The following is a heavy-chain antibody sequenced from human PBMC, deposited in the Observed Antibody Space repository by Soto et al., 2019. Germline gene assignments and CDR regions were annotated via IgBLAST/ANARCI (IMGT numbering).Heavy chain of an antibody. J-gene: IGHJ6*02. CDR3: ARGGHIAAKGAAGDYYYYGMEV. Sequence: TSETLSLTCAVSGGSISSSNWWSWVRQPPGKGLEWIGEIYHSGSTNYNPSLKSRVTISVDKSKNQFSLKLSSATAADTAVYYCARGGHIAAKGAAGDYYYYGMEVWGQGTTVTVSS. CDR2: IYHSGST. CDR1: GGSISSSNW. V-gene: IGHV4-4*02. D-gene: IGHD6-13*01.